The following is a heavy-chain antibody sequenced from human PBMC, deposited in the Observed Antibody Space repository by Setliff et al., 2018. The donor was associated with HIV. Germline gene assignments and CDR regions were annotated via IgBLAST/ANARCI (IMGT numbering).Heavy chain of an antibody. D-gene: IGHD3-22*01. Sequence: GGSLRLSCVASGFSFSRFWMNWVRQAPGKGLEWVANIKGDGSEKYYVGSVKGRFTISRDNAKKTLYLHMSSLRVEDTAVYYCAGKAGPQYYYDSSGYYCDYWGQGTPVTVSS. CDR2: IKGDGSEK. CDR1: GFSFSRFW. CDR3: AGKAGPQYYYDSSGYYCDY. V-gene: IGHV3-7*01. J-gene: IGHJ4*02.